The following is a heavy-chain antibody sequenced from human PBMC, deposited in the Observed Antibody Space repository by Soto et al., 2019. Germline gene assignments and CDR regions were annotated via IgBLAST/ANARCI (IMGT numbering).Heavy chain of an antibody. V-gene: IGHV5-10-1*01. D-gene: IGHD3-22*01. Sequence: GESLKISCKGSGYSFTSYWISWVRQMPGKGLEWMGRIDPSDSYTNYSPSFQCHVTISADTSISTSYLQWSSLKASDTAMYYCASTGTYDYDSSGYSPLDYWRQGTLVTFSS. J-gene: IGHJ4*02. CDR3: ASTGTYDYDSSGYSPLDY. CDR1: GYSFTSYW. CDR2: IDPSDSYT.